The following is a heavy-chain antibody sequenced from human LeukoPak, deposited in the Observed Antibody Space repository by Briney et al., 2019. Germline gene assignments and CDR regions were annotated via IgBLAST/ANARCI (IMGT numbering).Heavy chain of an antibody. J-gene: IGHJ6*02. CDR2: IIPIFGTA. CDR1: GGTFSSYA. CDR3: ATDGGLASYYDFWSGYYGMDV. D-gene: IGHD3-3*01. V-gene: IGHV1-69*13. Sequence: GASVKVSCKASGGTFSSYAISWVRQAPGQGLEWMGGIIPIFGTANYAQKFQGRVTITADESTSTAYMELSSLRSEDTAVYYCATDGGLASYYDFWSGYYGMDVWGQGTTVTVSS.